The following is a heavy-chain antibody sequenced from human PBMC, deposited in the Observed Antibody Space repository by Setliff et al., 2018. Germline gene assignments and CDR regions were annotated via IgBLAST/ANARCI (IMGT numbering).Heavy chain of an antibody. J-gene: IGHJ4*02. Sequence: PGGSLRLSCAASGFTFSSYAMSWVRQAPGKGLEWVSAISGSGGSTYYADSVRGRFTISRDNAKNSLYLQMNSLRAEDTAVYYCARDRDAYGDYCPFDYWGQGTLVTVSS. CDR1: GFTFSSYA. V-gene: IGHV3-23*01. CDR2: ISGSGGST. D-gene: IGHD4-17*01. CDR3: ARDRDAYGDYCPFDY.